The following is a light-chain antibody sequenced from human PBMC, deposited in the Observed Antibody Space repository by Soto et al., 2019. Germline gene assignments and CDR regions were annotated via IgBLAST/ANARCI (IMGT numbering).Light chain of an antibody. Sequence: DIRMTQSPSTLSASVGDRVTITCRASQSISSWLAWYQQKPGKAPKLLIYKASSLESGVPSRFSGSGSGTDFTLTISSLEPEDFAIYYCQQRQYWPPITFGQGTRLEIK. CDR1: QSISSW. CDR3: QQRQYWPPIT. CDR2: KAS. J-gene: IGKJ5*01. V-gene: IGKV1-5*03.